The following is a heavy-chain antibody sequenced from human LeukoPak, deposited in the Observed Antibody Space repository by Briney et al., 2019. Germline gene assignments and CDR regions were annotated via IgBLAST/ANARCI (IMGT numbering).Heavy chain of an antibody. CDR3: ARAGQGFDS. CDR2: IKEDGSEI. V-gene: IGHV3-7*01. J-gene: IGHJ4*02. CDR1: AFTFSNYW. Sequence: QSGGSLRLSCAASAFTFSNYWMSWVRQAPGKGLEWVANIKEDGSEINYVDSVKGRFTISRDNAKNTVYLQMHGLRVEDTAVYYCARAGQGFDSWGQGTLVTVSS.